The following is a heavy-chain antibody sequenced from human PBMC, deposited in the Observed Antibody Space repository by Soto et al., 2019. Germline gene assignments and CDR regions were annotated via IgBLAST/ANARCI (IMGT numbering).Heavy chain of an antibody. CDR3: AKGGDHPGDYFDY. D-gene: IGHD4-17*01. CDR2: ISYDGRNK. J-gene: IGHJ4*02. V-gene: IGHV3-30*18. CDR1: GFAFSSYG. Sequence: QVQVVESGGGVVQPGRSLRLSCAASGFAFSSYGIHWVRQAPGRGLEWVAVISYDGRNKDYADSVKGRFTISRDNSKNTLYRQMNSLRAEDTAVYYCAKGGDHPGDYFDYWGQGTLVTVSS.